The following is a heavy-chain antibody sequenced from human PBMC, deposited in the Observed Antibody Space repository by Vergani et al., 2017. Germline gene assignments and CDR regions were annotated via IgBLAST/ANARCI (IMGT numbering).Heavy chain of an antibody. D-gene: IGHD6-13*01. CDR3: AKASGYSSTWYLDY. J-gene: IGHJ4*02. Sequence: EVQLLESGGGLVQPGGSLRLSCAASGFTFSNYAMSWVRQAPGKGLEWVSVISGSGGSTYYADSVKGRFTISRDNSKNTLYLQMNSLRAEDTAVYYCAKASGYSSTWYLDYWGQGILVTVSS. V-gene: IGHV3-23*01. CDR1: GFTFSNYA. CDR2: ISGSGGST.